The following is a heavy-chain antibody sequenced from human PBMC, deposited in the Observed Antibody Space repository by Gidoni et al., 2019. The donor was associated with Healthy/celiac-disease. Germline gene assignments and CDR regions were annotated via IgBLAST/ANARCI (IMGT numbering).Heavy chain of an antibody. CDR1: GFTFSSYA. CDR2: ISGSGGST. V-gene: IGHV3-23*01. CDR3: AAGDSGYEFVFSAGST. D-gene: IGHD5-12*01. J-gene: IGHJ4*02. Sequence: EVQLLESGGGLVQPGGSLRLSCAASGFTFSSYAMSWVRQAPGKGLEWVSAISGSGGSTYYADSVKGRFTISRDNSKNTLYLQMNSLRAEDTAVYYCAAGDSGYEFVFSAGSTWGQGTLVTVSS.